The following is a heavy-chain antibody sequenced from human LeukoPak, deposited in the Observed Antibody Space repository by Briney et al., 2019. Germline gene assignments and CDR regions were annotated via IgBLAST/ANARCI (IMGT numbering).Heavy chain of an antibody. Sequence: GGSLRLSCAASGFDFNDFAMTWVRQAPGKGLEWVSVIYSSGSTYYADSVKGRFTISRDNSKNTLHLQMNTLRAEDTAVYYCASRIATAGSVDYWGQGTLVTVSS. V-gene: IGHV3-53*01. D-gene: IGHD6-13*01. J-gene: IGHJ4*02. CDR3: ASRIATAGSVDY. CDR1: GFDFNDFA. CDR2: IYSSGST.